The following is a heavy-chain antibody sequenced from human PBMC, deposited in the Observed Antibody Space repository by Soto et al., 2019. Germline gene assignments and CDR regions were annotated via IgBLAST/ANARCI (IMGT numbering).Heavy chain of an antibody. CDR3: ARAPYCSSTTCYPDPNWFDP. CDR1: GGSISSGGYS. V-gene: IGHV4-30-2*01. CDR2: IYHSGST. J-gene: IGHJ5*02. D-gene: IGHD2-2*01. Sequence: LSLTCAVSGGSISSGGYSWSWIRQPPGKGLEWIGNIYHSGSTYYNPSLERRVTISMDRSKNQFSLKLSSVTAADTAVYYCARAPYCSSTTCYPDPNWFDPWGQGTLVTVSS.